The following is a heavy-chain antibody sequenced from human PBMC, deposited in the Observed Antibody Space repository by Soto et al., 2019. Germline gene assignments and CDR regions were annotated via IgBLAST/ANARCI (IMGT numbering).Heavy chain of an antibody. CDR3: ARNRLRQYYYGMDV. CDR2: IYPGDSDT. CDR1: GYSFANYW. Sequence: GESLKISCQGSGYSFANYWIAWVRQMPGKGLEWVGVIYPGDSDTRYSPSFRGQVTISADKSISHVYLQWSSLKASDTAMYYCARNRLRQYYYGMDVWGQGATVTVSS. V-gene: IGHV5-51*01. J-gene: IGHJ6*02. D-gene: IGHD3-10*01.